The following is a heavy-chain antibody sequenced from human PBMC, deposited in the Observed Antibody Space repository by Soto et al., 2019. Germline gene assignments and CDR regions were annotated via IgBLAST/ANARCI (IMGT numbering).Heavy chain of an antibody. CDR1: GFTFSSYW. D-gene: IGHD2-2*01. V-gene: IGHV3-74*01. CDR2: INSDGSST. J-gene: IGHJ6*03. CDR3: ARRAGPGDYYYYYMDV. Sequence: GGSLRFSCAASGFTFSSYWMHWVRQAPGKGLVWVSRINSDGSSTSYADSVKGRFTISRDNAKNTLYLQMNSLRAEETAVYYCARRAGPGDYYYYYMDVWGKGTTVTVSS.